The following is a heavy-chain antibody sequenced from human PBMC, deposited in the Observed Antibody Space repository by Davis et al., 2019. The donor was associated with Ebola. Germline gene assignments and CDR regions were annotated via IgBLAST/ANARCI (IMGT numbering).Heavy chain of an antibody. CDR3: ARLVWWEQLLLDY. V-gene: IGHV3-7*03. CDR1: GFTFNSYS. Sequence: GESLKISCAASGFTFNSYSMTWVRQAPGKGLEWVANIKQDGSEKYYVDSVKGRFTISRDNAKNSLFLQMNSLRAEDTAVYFCARLVWWEQLLLDYWDQGTLVTVSS. D-gene: IGHD1-26*01. CDR2: IKQDGSEK. J-gene: IGHJ4*02.